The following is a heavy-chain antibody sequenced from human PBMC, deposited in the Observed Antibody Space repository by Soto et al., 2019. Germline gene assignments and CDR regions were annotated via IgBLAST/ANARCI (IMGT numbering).Heavy chain of an antibody. V-gene: IGHV3-11*06. CDR2: ISTSSSHT. J-gene: IGHJ6*02. Sequence: QVQLVESVGGLVKPGGSLRLSCAASRFTFSNYYMSWLRQAPGKGLEWVSYISTSSSHTNYADSVKGRFTISRDNANNSLYLQMNSLRAEDTAVYFCARGHNGMDVWGQGTTVTVSS. CDR3: ARGHNGMDV. CDR1: RFTFSNYY.